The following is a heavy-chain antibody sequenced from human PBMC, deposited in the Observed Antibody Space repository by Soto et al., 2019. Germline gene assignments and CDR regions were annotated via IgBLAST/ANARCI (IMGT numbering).Heavy chain of an antibody. CDR2: ISGSGGNT. Sequence: EVQLLESGGGLVQPGGSLRLSCAASGFTFSTYAMSWVRQAPGKGLEWVSAISGSGGNTPYADSVKGRFTISRDNSKNTLFLLMNSMRAEDTAVYYCAKYITEPGTRTFDYWGPGTLVTVSS. V-gene: IGHV3-23*01. D-gene: IGHD1-1*01. J-gene: IGHJ4*02. CDR3: AKYITEPGTRTFDY. CDR1: GFTFSTYA.